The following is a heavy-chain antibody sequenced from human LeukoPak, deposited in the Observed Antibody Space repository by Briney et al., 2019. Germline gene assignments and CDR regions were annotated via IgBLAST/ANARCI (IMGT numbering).Heavy chain of an antibody. CDR3: AKDRHFYGAGTYYNLDY. Sequence: PGGSLRLSCAASGFIFSTHGMHWVRQAPGKGLEWVSLISYDGSTKYYADSVEGRFTISRDNSKSTLYLQLNSLRVEDTAVYYCAKDRHFYGAGTYYNLDYWGQGTLVTVCS. CDR2: ISYDGSTK. J-gene: IGHJ4*02. V-gene: IGHV3-30*18. CDR1: GFIFSTHG. D-gene: IGHD3-10*01.